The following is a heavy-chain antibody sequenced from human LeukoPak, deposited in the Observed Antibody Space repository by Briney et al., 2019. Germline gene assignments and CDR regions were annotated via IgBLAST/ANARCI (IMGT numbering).Heavy chain of an antibody. J-gene: IGHJ4*02. Sequence: PGGSLRLSCAASGFTFDDYAMHWVRQAPGKGLEWVSGISWNSGSIGYADSVKGRFTISRDNSKNTLYLQMNSLRAEDTAVYYCARDRRTGIAAAGTDCRFDYWGQGTLVTVSS. V-gene: IGHV3-9*01. CDR2: ISWNSGSI. CDR3: ARDRRTGIAAAGTDCRFDY. CDR1: GFTFDDYA. D-gene: IGHD6-13*01.